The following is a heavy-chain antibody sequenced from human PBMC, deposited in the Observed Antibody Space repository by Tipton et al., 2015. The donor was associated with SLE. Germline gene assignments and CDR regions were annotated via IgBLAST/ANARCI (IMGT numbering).Heavy chain of an antibody. Sequence: TLSLTCTVSGGSISNYYWSWIRQPAGKGLEWIGYISYSETTNYNPSLKSRVTISVDTSKNQFSLKLRSVTAADTAVYYCAGAWQGYCSGGTCYVRDYWGQGTLVTVSS. V-gene: IGHV4-59*01. CDR3: AGAWQGYCSGGTCYVRDY. CDR1: GGSISNYY. J-gene: IGHJ4*02. CDR2: ISYSETT. D-gene: IGHD2-15*01.